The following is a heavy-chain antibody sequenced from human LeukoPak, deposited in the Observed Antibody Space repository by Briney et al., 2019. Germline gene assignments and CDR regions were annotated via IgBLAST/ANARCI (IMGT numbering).Heavy chain of an antibody. V-gene: IGHV3-21*06. CDR2: ISSSNSYI. CDR1: GFTFSSYS. Sequence: PGGSLRLSCAASGFTFSSYSMNWVRQAPGKGLEWVSSISSSNSYIYYADSVRGRFTISRDNAKNSLFLQMNGLRAEDTAVYYCARTAMATFYFDYWAQGTLVTVSS. CDR3: ARTAMATFYFDY. J-gene: IGHJ4*02. D-gene: IGHD5-18*01.